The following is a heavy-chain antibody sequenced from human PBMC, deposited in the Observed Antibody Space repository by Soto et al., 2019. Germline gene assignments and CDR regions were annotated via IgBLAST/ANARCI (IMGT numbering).Heavy chain of an antibody. J-gene: IGHJ4*02. CDR3: ARDPPDFLSAFDY. CDR2: IYYSGHT. CDR1: GGSITSGDNY. Sequence: SETLSLTCTVSGGSITSGDNYWSWIRQPPGKGLEWIGYIYYSGHTYYNPSLKSRLTISVDTSKNHFSLRLSSVTAADTAVYYCARDPPDFLSAFDYWGRGTLVTVSS. V-gene: IGHV4-30-4*01. D-gene: IGHD6-19*01.